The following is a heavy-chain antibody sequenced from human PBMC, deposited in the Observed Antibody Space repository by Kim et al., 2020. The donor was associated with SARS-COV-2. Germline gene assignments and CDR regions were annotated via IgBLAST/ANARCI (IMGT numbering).Heavy chain of an antibody. CDR2: IYPGDSDT. CDR1: GYSFTTYW. V-gene: IGHV5-51*01. J-gene: IGHJ3*02. D-gene: IGHD6-6*01. Sequence: GESLKISCKGSGYSFTTYWIAWVRQMPGKGLERMGIIYPGDSDTRYSPSFQGQVTISVDKSDSTAYLQWSRLKASDTAMYYCARHRGASSSDAFDTWGQGTMVTVSS. CDR3: ARHRGASSSDAFDT.